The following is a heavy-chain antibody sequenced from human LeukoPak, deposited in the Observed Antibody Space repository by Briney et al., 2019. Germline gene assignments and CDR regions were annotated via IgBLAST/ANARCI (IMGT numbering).Heavy chain of an antibody. CDR2: IRYDGSNK. CDR3: AKASSLYYYGSGTISSLYYYYMDV. Sequence: GGSLRLSCAASGFTFSSYGMHWVRQAPGKGLEWVAFIRYDGSNKYYADSVKGRFTISRDNSKNTLYLQMNSLRAEDTAVYYCAKASSLYYYGSGTISSLYYYYMDVWGKGTTVTISS. V-gene: IGHV3-30*02. D-gene: IGHD3-10*01. J-gene: IGHJ6*03. CDR1: GFTFSSYG.